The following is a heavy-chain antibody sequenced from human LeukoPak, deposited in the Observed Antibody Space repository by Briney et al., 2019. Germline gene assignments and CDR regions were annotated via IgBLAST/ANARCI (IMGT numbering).Heavy chain of an antibody. CDR2: IYHSGST. V-gene: IGHV4-30-2*01. J-gene: IGHJ3*02. CDR1: GGSISSGGYY. CDR3: ASAGTTSAFDI. Sequence: PSQILSLTCTVSGGSISSGGYYWSWIRQPPGKGLEWIGYIYHSGSTFHNPSLKSRVTISVDRSKNQFSLKLSSVTAADTAVYYCASAGTTSAFDIWGQGTMVTVSS. D-gene: IGHD1-7*01.